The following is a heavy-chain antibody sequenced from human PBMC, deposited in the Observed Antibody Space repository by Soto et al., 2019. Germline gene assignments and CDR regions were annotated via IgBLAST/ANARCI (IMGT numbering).Heavy chain of an antibody. V-gene: IGHV4-59*08. CDR2: IFYSGST. CDR1: GSSISSYY. CDR3: ARHYPIVNNWNYFDY. J-gene: IGHJ4*02. D-gene: IGHD1-1*01. Sequence: QVQLQESGPGLVRPSETLSLTCTVSGSSISSYYWGWIRQPPGKGLEWIGHIFYSGSTNYNPSLESRITISVDTSNNQFSLKVNSVTAADTALYYCARHYPIVNNWNYFDYWGQGTLVTVSS.